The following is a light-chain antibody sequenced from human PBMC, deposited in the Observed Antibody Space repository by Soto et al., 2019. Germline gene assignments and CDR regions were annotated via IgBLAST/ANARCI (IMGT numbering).Light chain of an antibody. CDR3: QEYKNDYGT. CDR1: QTISSW. V-gene: IGKV1-5*03. CDR2: KAS. Sequence: DIQMTQSPSTLSGSVGDRVTITCRASQTISSWLAWYQQKPGKAPKLLIYKASRLESGVPSRFSGSGSGTEFTLTISSLQPEDFGSYYCQEYKNDYGTFGQGTKVEIK. J-gene: IGKJ1*01.